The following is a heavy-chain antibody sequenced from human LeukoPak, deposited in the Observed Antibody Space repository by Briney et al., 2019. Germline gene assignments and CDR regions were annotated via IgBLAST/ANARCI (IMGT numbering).Heavy chain of an antibody. D-gene: IGHD1-14*01. CDR1: GFTFSSYS. CDR2: ISSGSSYI. CDR3: ARPGGWDAFDI. Sequence: GGSLRLSCAASGFTFSSYSMNWVRQAPGKGLEWVSSISSGSSYIYYADSVKGRFTISRDNAKNSLYLQMNSLRAEDTAMYYCARPGGWDAFDIWGQGTMVTVSS. J-gene: IGHJ3*02. V-gene: IGHV3-21*01.